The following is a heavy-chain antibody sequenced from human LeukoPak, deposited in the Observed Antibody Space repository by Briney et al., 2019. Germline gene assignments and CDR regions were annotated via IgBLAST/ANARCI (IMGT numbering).Heavy chain of an antibody. J-gene: IGHJ6*02. CDR2: VSGSGGST. D-gene: IGHD4-11*01. Sequence: GGSLRLSCAASGFPFSSYAMSWVRQAPGKGLEWVSVVSGSGGSTYYADSVKGRFTISRDNSKNTLYLQMNSLRAEDTAVYYCAKSTTYYGMDVWGQGTTVTVSS. CDR3: AKSTTYYGMDV. CDR1: GFPFSSYA. V-gene: IGHV3-23*01.